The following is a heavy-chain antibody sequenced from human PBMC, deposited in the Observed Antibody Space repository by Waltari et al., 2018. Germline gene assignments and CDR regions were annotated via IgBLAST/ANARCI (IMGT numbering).Heavy chain of an antibody. CDR2: IKSKTDGGTT. V-gene: IGHV3-15*01. Sequence: EVQLVESGGGLVKPGGSLRLSCAASGLTFKNAWMSWVRQAPGKGLEWVGRIKSKTDGGTTDYAAPVKGRFTISRDDSKNTLYLQMNSLKTEDTAVYYCTTQKVITFGIRRIFDYWGQGTLV. CDR1: GLTFKNAW. CDR3: TTQKVITFGIRRIFDY. J-gene: IGHJ4*02. D-gene: IGHD3-16*01.